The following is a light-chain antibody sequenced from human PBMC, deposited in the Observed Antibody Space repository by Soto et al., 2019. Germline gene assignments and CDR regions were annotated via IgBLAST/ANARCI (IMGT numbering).Light chain of an antibody. Sequence: QSVLTQPPSASGTPGQRVTISWSGSSSNIGSNFVYWYQQFPGTAPKLLIYRNNQRPSGVPDRFSGSKSGTSASLAISGLPSEDEADYYCAAWDDRLSGWVFGGGTKLTVL. CDR3: AAWDDRLSGWV. CDR1: SSNIGSNF. J-gene: IGLJ3*02. V-gene: IGLV1-47*01. CDR2: RNN.